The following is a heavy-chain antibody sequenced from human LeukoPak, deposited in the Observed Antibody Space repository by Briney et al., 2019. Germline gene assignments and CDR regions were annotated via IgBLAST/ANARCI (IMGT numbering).Heavy chain of an antibody. D-gene: IGHD6-19*01. CDR2: IIPILGIA. J-gene: IGHJ4*02. Sequence: ASVKVSCKASGGTFSSYAISWVRQAPGQGLEWMGRIIPILGIANYAQEFQGRVTITADKSTSTAYMELSSLRSEDTAVYYCARLGITVPGYSSGLGYWGQGTLVTVSS. V-gene: IGHV1-69*04. CDR3: ARLGITVPGYSSGLGY. CDR1: GGTFSSYA.